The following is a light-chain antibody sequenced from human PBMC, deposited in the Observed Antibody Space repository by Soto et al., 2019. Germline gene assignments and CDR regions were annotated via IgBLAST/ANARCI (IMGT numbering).Light chain of an antibody. J-gene: IGKJ2*02. V-gene: IGKV3-11*01. Sequence: EIVLTQSPATLSLSPGERATLSCRASQSVSSYLAWYQHKPGQAPRLLIYDASNRATGTPARFSGSGSGTDFTLTISSLEPEDFAVYYCQQRSNWPPWTFGQGTKLEI. CDR1: QSVSSY. CDR3: QQRSNWPPWT. CDR2: DAS.